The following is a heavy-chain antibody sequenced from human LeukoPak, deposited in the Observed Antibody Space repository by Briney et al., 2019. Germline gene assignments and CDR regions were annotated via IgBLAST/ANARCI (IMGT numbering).Heavy chain of an antibody. D-gene: IGHD2-2*01. V-gene: IGHV3-53*01. Sequence: GGSLRLSCAASGFTVSSNYMSWVRQAPGKGLEWVSVIYSGGSTYYADSVKGRFTISRDNSKNTLYLQMNSLRAEDTAVYYCAKEGCSSTSCYWNWFDPWGQGTLVTVSS. J-gene: IGHJ5*02. CDR3: AKEGCSSTSCYWNWFDP. CDR1: GFTVSSNY. CDR2: IYSGGST.